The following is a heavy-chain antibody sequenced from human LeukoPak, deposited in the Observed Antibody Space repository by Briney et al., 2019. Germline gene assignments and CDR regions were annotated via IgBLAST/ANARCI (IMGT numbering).Heavy chain of an antibody. CDR3: AGEVHDTAMEN. Sequence: HRASVKVSCKASGYTFTGHYMHWVRQAPGQGLEWMGWINPNSGGTNYAQKFQGRVTMTRDTSISTAYMELSRLRSDDTAVYYCAGEVHDTAMENWGQGTLVTVSS. D-gene: IGHD5-18*01. CDR1: GYTFTGHY. J-gene: IGHJ4*02. V-gene: IGHV1-2*02. CDR2: INPNSGGT.